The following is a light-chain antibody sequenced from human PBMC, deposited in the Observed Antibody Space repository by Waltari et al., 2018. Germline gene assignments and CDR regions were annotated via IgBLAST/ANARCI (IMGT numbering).Light chain of an antibody. CDR2: DAS. Sequence: EIVLTQSPATLSLSPGERATLSRRASQSVSSYLAWYQQKPGQAPRLLIYDASNRATGIPARFSGSGSGTDFTLTISSLEPEDFAVYYCQQRSNWLSLTFGGGTKVDIK. CDR3: QQRSNWLSLT. J-gene: IGKJ4*01. V-gene: IGKV3-11*01. CDR1: QSVSSY.